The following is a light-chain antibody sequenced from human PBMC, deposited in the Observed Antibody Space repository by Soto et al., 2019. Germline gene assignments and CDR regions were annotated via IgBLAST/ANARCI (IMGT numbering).Light chain of an antibody. Sequence: DIQMTQSPSTLSASVGDRVTITCRASQSISSWLAWYQQKPGKAPKLLISKAASSASGVPSRFSGSASGTKFTLTSSRLRPDDFANYYCQQYKSYSWTFGQGTKVEIK. CDR3: QQYKSYSWT. CDR2: KAA. J-gene: IGKJ1*01. V-gene: IGKV1-5*03. CDR1: QSISSW.